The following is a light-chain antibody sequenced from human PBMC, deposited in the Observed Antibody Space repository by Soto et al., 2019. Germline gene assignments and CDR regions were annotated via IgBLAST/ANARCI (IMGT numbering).Light chain of an antibody. CDR3: QSYDSGLTGAV. CDR1: SSNIGAGYD. J-gene: IGLJ2*01. Sequence: QSVLTQPPSVSGAPGQRVTISCTGSSSNIGAGYDVHWYQRLPGTAPKLLIFDNTNWPSGVPDRFSGSKSGTSASLAITGLQADDEADYYCQSYDSGLTGAVFGGGTKLTVL. CDR2: DNT. V-gene: IGLV1-40*01.